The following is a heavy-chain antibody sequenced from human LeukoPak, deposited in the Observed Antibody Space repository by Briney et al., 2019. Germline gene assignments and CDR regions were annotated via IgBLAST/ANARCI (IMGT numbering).Heavy chain of an antibody. V-gene: IGHV3-48*03. CDR2: ISSGGSTI. CDR3: ARGNYGDYSVDY. Sequence: GGSLRLSCAASGFTFSSYEMNWVRQAPGKGLEWVSYISSGGSTIYYADYVKGRFTISRDNAKNSLYLQMNSLRAEDTAVYYCARGNYGDYSVDYWGQGTLVTVSS. J-gene: IGHJ4*02. D-gene: IGHD4-17*01. CDR1: GFTFSSYE.